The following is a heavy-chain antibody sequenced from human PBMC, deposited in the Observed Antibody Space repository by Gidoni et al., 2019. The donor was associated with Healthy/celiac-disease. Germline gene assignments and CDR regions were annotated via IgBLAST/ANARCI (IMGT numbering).Heavy chain of an antibody. Sequence: QVQLVESGGGVVQPGRSLRLSCAASGFTFSRYGMHWFRQAPGKGLEWVAVIWYDGSNKYYADSVKGRFTISRDNSKNTLYLQMNSLRAEDTAVYYCARTQEIVATTFDYWGQGTLVTVSS. CDR3: ARTQEIVATTFDY. J-gene: IGHJ4*02. D-gene: IGHD5-12*01. CDR2: IWYDGSNK. V-gene: IGHV3-33*01. CDR1: GFTFSRYG.